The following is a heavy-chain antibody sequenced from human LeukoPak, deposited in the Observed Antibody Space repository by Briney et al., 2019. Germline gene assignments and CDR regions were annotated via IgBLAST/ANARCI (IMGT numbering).Heavy chain of an antibody. Sequence: SETLSLICSVTGGFLSSSNYYWAWIRQPPGKGLEWIGTVYYSGRTDYSPSLRGRVTVSMDTPKNQFSLKLNSVTASDTAVYYCAREGTRWSDENWFDPWGQGTLVTVSS. D-gene: IGHD2-15*01. V-gene: IGHV4-39*07. CDR3: AREGTRWSDENWFDP. CDR2: VYYSGRT. CDR1: GGFLSSSNYY. J-gene: IGHJ5*02.